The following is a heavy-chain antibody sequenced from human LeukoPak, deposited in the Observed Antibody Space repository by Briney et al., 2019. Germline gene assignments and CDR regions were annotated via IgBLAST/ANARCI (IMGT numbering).Heavy chain of an antibody. CDR3: AKDSAIRVGATRPVWFDP. CDR1: GFTFSSYA. Sequence: GGSLRLSCAASGFTFSSYAMSWVRQAPGKGLEWVSAISGSGGSIYYADSVKGRFTISRDNSKNTLYLQMNSLRAEDTAVYYCAKDSAIRVGATRPVWFDPWGQGTLVTVSS. J-gene: IGHJ5*02. D-gene: IGHD1-26*01. CDR2: ISGSGGSI. V-gene: IGHV3-23*01.